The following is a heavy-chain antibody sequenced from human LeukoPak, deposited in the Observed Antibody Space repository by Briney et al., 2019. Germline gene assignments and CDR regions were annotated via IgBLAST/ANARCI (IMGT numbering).Heavy chain of an antibody. V-gene: IGHV1-24*01. CDR2: FDPEDGET. CDR1: GYTLTELS. CDR3: ATPYTFQVLREQKTFDY. D-gene: IGHD1/OR15-1a*01. Sequence: ASVKVSCKVSGYTLTELSMHWVRQAPGKGLEWMGGFDPEDGETIYAQKFQGRVTMTEDTSTDTAYMELSSLRSEDTAVYYCATPYTFQVLREQKTFDYWGQGTLVTVSS. J-gene: IGHJ4*02.